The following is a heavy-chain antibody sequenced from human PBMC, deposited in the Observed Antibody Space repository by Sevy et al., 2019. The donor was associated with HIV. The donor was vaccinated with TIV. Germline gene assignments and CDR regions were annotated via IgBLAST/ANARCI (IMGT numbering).Heavy chain of an antibody. CDR3: ARSFRLVGATDAFDI. V-gene: IGHV3-7*03. CDR2: IKQDGSEK. CDR1: GFTFSSYW. J-gene: IGHJ3*02. D-gene: IGHD1-26*01. Sequence: GGSLRLSCAASGFTFSSYWMSWVRQAPGKGLEWVANIKQDGSEKYYVDSVKGRFTISRDNAKNSLYLQMNSLRAEDTAVYYCARSFRLVGATDAFDIWGQGTMVTVSS.